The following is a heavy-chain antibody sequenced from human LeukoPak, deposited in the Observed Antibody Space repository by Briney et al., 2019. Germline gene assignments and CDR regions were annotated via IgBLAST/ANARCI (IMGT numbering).Heavy chain of an antibody. CDR1: GGTFSSYA. Sequence: SVKVSCKASGGTFSSYAISWVRQAPGQGLEWMGGIIPIFGTANYAQKFQGRVTITTDESTSTAYMELSSLRSEDTAVYYCARADLLRDYYYYYMDVWGKGTTVTVSS. D-gene: IGHD4-17*01. CDR3: ARADLLRDYYYYYMDV. J-gene: IGHJ6*03. V-gene: IGHV1-69*05. CDR2: IIPIFGTA.